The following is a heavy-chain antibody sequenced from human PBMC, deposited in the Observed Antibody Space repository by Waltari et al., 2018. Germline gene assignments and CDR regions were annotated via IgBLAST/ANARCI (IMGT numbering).Heavy chain of an antibody. D-gene: IGHD3-22*01. CDR2: PRNTGGT. Sequence: HVQLQESGPGLIKRPGTLSGPCSVSGKFPSADHWACTRQAPGKGLEWIAYPRNTGGTKSATSLESRVTLSAVRSKKQFSLRLTSVTAADTALYDCARLPRKYYDSIGWGFFDQWGQGILVTVSS. J-gene: IGHJ4*02. CDR1: GKFPSADH. V-gene: IGHV4-59*08. CDR3: ARLPRKYYDSIGWGFFDQ.